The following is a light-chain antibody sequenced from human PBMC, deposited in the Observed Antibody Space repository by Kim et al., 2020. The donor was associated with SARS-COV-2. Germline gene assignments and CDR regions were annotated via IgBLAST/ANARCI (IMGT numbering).Light chain of an antibody. CDR2: KAS. V-gene: IGKV1-5*03. CDR3: QQFNSFSTAS. CDR1: QSISSW. Sequence: SVGDRVTITCRASQSISSWLAWYQQKPGKAPKLLIYKASSLESGVPSRFSGSGSGTEFTLTINSLQPDDIATYYCQQFNSFSTASFGQGTKVDIK. J-gene: IGKJ1*01.